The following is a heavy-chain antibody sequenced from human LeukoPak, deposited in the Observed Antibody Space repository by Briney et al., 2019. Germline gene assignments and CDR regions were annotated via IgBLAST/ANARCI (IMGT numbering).Heavy chain of an antibody. CDR3: ARGRGYSYGWHGDKTFDY. CDR2: INHSGST. CDR1: GGSFSGYY. Sequence: SETLSLTCAVYGGSFSGYYWSWIRQPPGKGLEWIGEINHSGSTNYNPALRSRVTISVDTSKNQFSLKLSSVTAADTAVYYCARGRGYSYGWHGDKTFDYWGQGTLVTVSS. V-gene: IGHV4-34*01. J-gene: IGHJ4*02. D-gene: IGHD5-18*01.